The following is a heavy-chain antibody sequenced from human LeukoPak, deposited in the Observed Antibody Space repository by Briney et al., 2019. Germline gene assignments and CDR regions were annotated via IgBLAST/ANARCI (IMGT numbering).Heavy chain of an antibody. V-gene: IGHV4-59*01. Sequence: SETLSLTCTVSGGSFSSFYLSWVRQPPGKGLEWIGYIYYSGSTNYNPSLKSRVTISVDTSKNQFSRKLSSVTAADTAVYYCAGIDYDILTGSFYYWGQGTLVTVSS. CDR1: GGSFSSFY. D-gene: IGHD3-9*01. J-gene: IGHJ4*02. CDR3: AGIDYDILTGSFYY. CDR2: IYYSGST.